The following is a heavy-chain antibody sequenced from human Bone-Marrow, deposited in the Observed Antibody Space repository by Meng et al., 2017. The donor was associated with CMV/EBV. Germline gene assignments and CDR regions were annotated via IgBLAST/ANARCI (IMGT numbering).Heavy chain of an antibody. V-gene: IGHV3-73*01. Sequence: GESLQISCAASGFTFSGSAMHWVRQASGKGLEWVGRIRSKANSYATAYAASVKGRFTISRDDSKNTAYLQMNSLKTEDTAVYYCTRGPEDYWGQGTLVTVSS. J-gene: IGHJ4*02. D-gene: IGHD1-14*01. CDR1: GFTFSGSA. CDR2: IRSKANSYAT. CDR3: TRGPEDY.